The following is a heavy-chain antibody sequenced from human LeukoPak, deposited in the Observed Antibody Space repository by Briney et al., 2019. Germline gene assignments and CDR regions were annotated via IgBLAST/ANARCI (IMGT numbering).Heavy chain of an antibody. CDR2: ISYDGSNK. Sequence: GRSLRLSCAASGFTFSSYGMYWVRQAPGKRLEWVAVISYDGSNKYYADSVKGRFTISRDNSKNTLYLQMNSLRAEDTAVYYCAKPARTVTTYFDYWGQGTLVTVSS. CDR3: AKPARTVTTYFDY. CDR1: GFTFSSYG. V-gene: IGHV3-30*18. D-gene: IGHD4-17*01. J-gene: IGHJ4*02.